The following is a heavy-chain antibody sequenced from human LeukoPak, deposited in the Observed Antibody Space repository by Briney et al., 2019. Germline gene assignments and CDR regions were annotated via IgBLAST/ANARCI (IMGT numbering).Heavy chain of an antibody. D-gene: IGHD4-17*01. V-gene: IGHV3-23*01. CDR2: ISGNGGGT. J-gene: IGHJ6*02. CDR1: GFTFSSYA. CDR3: AKDSTVTLFYYYYGMDV. Sequence: GGSLRLSCAASGFTFSSYAMSWVRQAPGKGLEWVSVISGNGGGTCYEDSAKGQFSISSDNSKNTLYLQMNSLRAEDTVVYYCAKDSTVTLFYYYYGMDVWGQGTTVTVSS.